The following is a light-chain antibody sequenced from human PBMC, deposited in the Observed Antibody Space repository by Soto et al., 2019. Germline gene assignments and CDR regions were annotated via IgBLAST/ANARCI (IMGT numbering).Light chain of an antibody. Sequence: EIVLTQSPATLSLSPGERATLSCRASQSISSNLAWYQHKPGQAPRLLIFDASNRATGIPARFSGSGSGTEFTLTISSLQSEDFAVYYCQQYNNWWTFGQGTKVDIK. J-gene: IGKJ1*01. CDR2: DAS. CDR3: QQYNNWWT. V-gene: IGKV3D-15*01. CDR1: QSISSN.